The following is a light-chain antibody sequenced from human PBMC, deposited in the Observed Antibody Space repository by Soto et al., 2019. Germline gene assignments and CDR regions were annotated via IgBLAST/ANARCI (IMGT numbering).Light chain of an antibody. CDR2: WAS. CDR3: QQYYSTPHT. Sequence: DIVMTQSPDSLAVSLGERATINCKSSQSVLYCSNNKNYLAWYQQKPGQPPKLLIYWASTRESGVPDRFSGSGSGTDFTLTISSLQAEDVAVYYCQQYYSTPHTFGQGTKLEIK. V-gene: IGKV4-1*01. CDR1: QSVLYCSNNKNY. J-gene: IGKJ2*01.